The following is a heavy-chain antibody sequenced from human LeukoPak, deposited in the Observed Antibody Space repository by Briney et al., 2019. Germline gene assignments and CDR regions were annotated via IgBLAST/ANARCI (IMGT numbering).Heavy chain of an antibody. CDR1: GGSISSGGYY. D-gene: IGHD3-3*01. V-gene: IGHV4-31*03. CDR2: IYYSGST. Sequence: PSQTLSLTCTVSGGSISSGGYYWSWIRQHPGKGLEWMGYIYYSGSTYYNPSLKSRVTISVDTSKNQFSLKLSSVTAADTAVYYCARTPYHFWSGYYGSCWFDPWGQGTLVTFSS. J-gene: IGHJ5*02. CDR3: ARTPYHFWSGYYGSCWFDP.